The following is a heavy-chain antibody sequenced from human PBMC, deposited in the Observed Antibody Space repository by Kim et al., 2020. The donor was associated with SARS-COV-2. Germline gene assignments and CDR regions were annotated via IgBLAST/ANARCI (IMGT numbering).Heavy chain of an antibody. CDR1: GFTFTSYE. V-gene: IGHV3-48*03. J-gene: IGHJ4*02. D-gene: IGHD1-1*01. CDR3: ARGNEYEGSPPW. CDR2: ISGRGSPI. Sequence: GGSLRLSCAPSGFTFTSYEMLWVRQAPGKGLEWVSYISGRGSPIHYADSVKGRFTISIDNAKNSLYLQMNSLRAEDTAVYYCARGNEYEGSPPWWGQGTLVTVSP.